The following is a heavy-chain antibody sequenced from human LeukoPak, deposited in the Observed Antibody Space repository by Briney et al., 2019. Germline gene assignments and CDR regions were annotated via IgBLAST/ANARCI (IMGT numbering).Heavy chain of an antibody. CDR2: ISSTSITM. J-gene: IGHJ6*03. CDR1: GFTFNRNN. D-gene: IGHD3-3*01. CDR3: ARDSGRFLEWITYVDV. V-gene: IGHV3-48*01. Sequence: GGSLRLSCAASGFTFNRNNMNWVHQAPGKGLEWVSYISSTSITMYYADSVKGRFTISRDNAKNSLYLQMNSLRADDTAVYYCARDSGRFLEWITYVDVWGKGTTVTVSS.